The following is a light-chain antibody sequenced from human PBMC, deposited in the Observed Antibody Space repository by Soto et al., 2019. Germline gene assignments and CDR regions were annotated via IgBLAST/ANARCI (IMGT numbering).Light chain of an antibody. Sequence: QSALTQPASVSGSPGQSITISCTGTSSDVGGYHYVSWYQQLPGRAPQLMIYDVSNRPSGVSNRFSGSKSGNTASLTISGLQPEDEADYYCSSYTSTSTLGVFGGGTQLTVL. CDR2: DVS. CDR1: SSDVGGYHY. J-gene: IGLJ2*01. V-gene: IGLV2-14*03. CDR3: SSYTSTSTLGV.